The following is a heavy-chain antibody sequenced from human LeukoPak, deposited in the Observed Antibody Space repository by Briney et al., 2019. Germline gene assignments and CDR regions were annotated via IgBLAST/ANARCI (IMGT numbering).Heavy chain of an antibody. CDR2: IYPGDFDT. J-gene: IGHJ3*02. CDR1: GYIFTNYW. CDR3: ARRVTFGGSIVAAFDI. D-gene: IGHD3-16*02. Sequence: GESLKISCKGSGYIFTNYWIGWVRQMPGKGLEWMGIIYPGDFDTRYIPSFEGRVTISAEKSISTAYLQWSSLKASDTAIYYCARRVTFGGSIVAAFDIWGQGTMVTVSS. V-gene: IGHV5-51*01.